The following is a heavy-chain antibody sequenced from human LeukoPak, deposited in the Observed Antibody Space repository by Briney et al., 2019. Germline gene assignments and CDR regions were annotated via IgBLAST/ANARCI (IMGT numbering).Heavy chain of an antibody. D-gene: IGHD2-2*01. Sequence: ASVKVSCKVSGYTLTELSMHWVRQAPGKGLERMGGFDPEDGETIYAQKFQGRVTMTEDTSTDTAYMELSSLRSEDTAVYYCARVGTYCTSSSCFDYWGQGNLVTVSS. CDR2: FDPEDGET. CDR1: GYTLTELS. J-gene: IGHJ4*02. CDR3: ARVGTYCTSSSCFDY. V-gene: IGHV1-24*01.